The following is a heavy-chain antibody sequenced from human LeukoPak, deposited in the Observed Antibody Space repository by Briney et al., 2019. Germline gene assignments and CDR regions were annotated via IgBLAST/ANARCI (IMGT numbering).Heavy chain of an antibody. V-gene: IGHV1-18*04. J-gene: IGHJ4*02. CDR1: GYTFTGYG. CDR3: ARDSIVVAGTIMDY. CDR2: ISAYNGNT. D-gene: IGHD6-19*01. Sequence: RASVKVSCKASGYTFTGYGISWVRQAPGQGLEWMGWISAYNGNTNYAQKLQGRVTMTTDTSTSTAYMELRSLRSDDTAVYYCARDSIVVAGTIMDYWGQGTLVTVSS.